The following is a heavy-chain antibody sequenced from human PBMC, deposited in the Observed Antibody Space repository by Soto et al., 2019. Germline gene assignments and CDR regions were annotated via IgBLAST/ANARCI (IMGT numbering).Heavy chain of an antibody. CDR3: ARAVDIVAFNWFDP. CDR1: GGTFSSYA. Sequence: SVKVSCKASGGTFSSYAIGWVRQAPGQGLEWMGGIIPIFGTANYAQKFQGRVTITADESTSTAYMELSSLRSEDTAVYYCARAVDIVAFNWFDPWGQGTLVTVSS. CDR2: IIPIFGTA. D-gene: IGHD5-12*01. V-gene: IGHV1-69*13. J-gene: IGHJ5*02.